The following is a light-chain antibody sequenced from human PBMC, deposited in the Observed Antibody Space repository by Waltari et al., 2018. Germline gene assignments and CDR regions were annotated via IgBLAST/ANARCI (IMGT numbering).Light chain of an antibody. CDR1: SSDIGTFHL. Sequence: QSALTQPASVSGSPGQSISISCIGTSSDIGTFHLVSWSLHYPGTAPKLLIYDVSQRPSGVSNRFSGSKSGNTASLTISGLQAEDEAIYYCCSYAGSRTWVFGGGAKLTVL. V-gene: IGLV2-23*02. CDR3: CSYAGSRTWV. J-gene: IGLJ3*02. CDR2: DVS.